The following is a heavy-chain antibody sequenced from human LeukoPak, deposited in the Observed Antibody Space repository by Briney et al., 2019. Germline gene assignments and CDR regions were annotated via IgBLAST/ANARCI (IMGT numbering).Heavy chain of an antibody. CDR1: GYTFTGYY. J-gene: IGHJ4*02. CDR3: ARAAYYYDSSGYYHYFDY. V-gene: IGHV1-2*02. CDR2: INPTSGGT. D-gene: IGHD3-22*01. Sequence: ASVKVSCKASGYTFTGYYMHWVRQAPGQGLEWMGWINPTSGGTEYAQKFQGRVTMTRDTYIRKAYMELSKLTSDDTAAYYCARAAYYYDSSGYYHYFDYWGQATLVTASS.